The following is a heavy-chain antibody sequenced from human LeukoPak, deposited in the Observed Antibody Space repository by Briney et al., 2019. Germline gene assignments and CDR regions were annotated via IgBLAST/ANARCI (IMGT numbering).Heavy chain of an antibody. CDR2: IYYSGST. V-gene: IGHV4-59*01. D-gene: IGHD5-12*01. CDR1: GGSISSYY. CDR3: ARERGYPIHDAFDI. J-gene: IGHJ3*02. Sequence: SETLSLTCTVSGGSISSYYWSWIRQPPGKGLEWIGYIYYSGSTNYNPSLKSRVTISVDTSKNQFSLKLSSVTAADTAVYYCARERGYPIHDAFDIWGQGTMVTVSS.